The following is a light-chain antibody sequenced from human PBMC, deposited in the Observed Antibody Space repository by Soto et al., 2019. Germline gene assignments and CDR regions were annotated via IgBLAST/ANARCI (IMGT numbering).Light chain of an antibody. J-gene: IGKJ3*01. CDR3: QPYRSSPFS. Sequence: EIVLTQSPGTLSLSPGERATLSCRASQSVSSRYLAWYQQKPGQAPRLLIYGASSRAADIPDRFSGSGSGTEITLTSSSLNPEDLAGYCCQPYRSSPFSFGPGKKVGIK. V-gene: IGKV3-20*01. CDR1: QSVSSRY. CDR2: GAS.